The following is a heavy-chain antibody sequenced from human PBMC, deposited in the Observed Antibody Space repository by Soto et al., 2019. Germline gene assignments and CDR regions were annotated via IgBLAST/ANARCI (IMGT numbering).Heavy chain of an antibody. V-gene: IGHV1-8*01. Sequence: SVKVSCKASGYTLTSYDINWVRQATGQGLEWMGWMNPNSGNTGYSQKFQGRVTMTRNTSISTAYMELSSLRSEDTAVYYCARISGDFGIGSSMDVWGQGTTVTVSS. CDR1: GYTLTSYD. CDR2: MNPNSGNT. J-gene: IGHJ6*02. CDR3: ARISGDFGIGSSMDV. D-gene: IGHD1-26*01.